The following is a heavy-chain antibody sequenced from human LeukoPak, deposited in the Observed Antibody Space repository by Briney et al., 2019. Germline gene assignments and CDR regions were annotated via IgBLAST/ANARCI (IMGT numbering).Heavy chain of an antibody. CDR2: MDEYGSYI. D-gene: IGHD2-2*01. V-gene: IGHV3-7*01. CDR3: ARPRGCGSARCNNFDY. J-gene: IGHJ4*02. CDR1: GFTFSSDW. Sequence: GGSLRLSCAASGFTFSSDWMNWVRQAPGKGLEWVAIMDEYGSYIFYVESVKGRFIISRANARNSLYLQMNNLRAEDTAVYYCARPRGCGSARCNNFDYWGQGTLVTVSS.